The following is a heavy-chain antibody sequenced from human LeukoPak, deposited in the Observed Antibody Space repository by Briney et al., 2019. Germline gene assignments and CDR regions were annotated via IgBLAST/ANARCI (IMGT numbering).Heavy chain of an antibody. D-gene: IGHD5-24*01. CDR1: GGTFSSYA. Sequence: SVKVSCKASGGTFSSYAISWVRQAPGQGLEWMGGIIPIFGTANYAQKFQGRVTITADESTSTAYMELSSLRSEDTAVYYCARGSGRDGYNFVGHFDYWGQGTLVTVSS. J-gene: IGHJ4*02. CDR2: IIPIFGTA. CDR3: ARGSGRDGYNFVGHFDY. V-gene: IGHV1-69*13.